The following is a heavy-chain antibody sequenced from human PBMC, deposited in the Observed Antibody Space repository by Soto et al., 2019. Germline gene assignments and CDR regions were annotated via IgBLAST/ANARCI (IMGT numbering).Heavy chain of an antibody. CDR2: INPSGGST. J-gene: IGHJ4*02. D-gene: IGHD1-7*01. Sequence: GXSVKVACNASGYPFTSYYMHWVRQAPGQGLEWMGIINPSGGSTSYAQKFQGRVTMTRDTSTSTVYMELSSLRSEDTAVYYCARGSRGTGTIDYWGQGTLVTVSS. CDR1: GYPFTSYY. CDR3: ARGSRGTGTIDY. V-gene: IGHV1-46*01.